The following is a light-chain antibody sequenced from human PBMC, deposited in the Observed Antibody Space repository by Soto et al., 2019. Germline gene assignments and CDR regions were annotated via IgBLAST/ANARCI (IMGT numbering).Light chain of an antibody. CDR1: SSNIGAGYD. CDR3: QSYDSSLSGSYV. Sequence: HSVLTQPPSVSGAPGQRVTISCTGRSSNIGAGYDVHWYQRLPGTAPKVLIYSNNNRPSGVPDRFSGSKSGTSASLAITGLQAEDEADYYCQSYDSSLSGSYVFGTGTKLTVL. CDR2: SNN. J-gene: IGLJ1*01. V-gene: IGLV1-40*01.